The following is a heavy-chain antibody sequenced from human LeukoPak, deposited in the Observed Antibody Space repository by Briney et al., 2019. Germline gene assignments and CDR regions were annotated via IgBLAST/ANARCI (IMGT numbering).Heavy chain of an antibody. Sequence: ASVKVSCKASGYTFTSYAMNWVRQAPGQGLEWMGWISAYNGNTNYAQKLQGRVTMTTDTSTSTAYMELRSLRSDDTAVYYCARIASIAAAGNWFDPWGQGTLVTVSS. CDR2: ISAYNGNT. CDR3: ARIASIAAAGNWFDP. V-gene: IGHV1-18*01. CDR1: GYTFTSYA. J-gene: IGHJ5*02. D-gene: IGHD6-13*01.